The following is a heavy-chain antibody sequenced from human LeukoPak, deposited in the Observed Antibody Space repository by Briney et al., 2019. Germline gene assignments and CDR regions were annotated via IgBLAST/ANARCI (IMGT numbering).Heavy chain of an antibody. CDR2: INSDGSST. V-gene: IGHV3-74*01. CDR1: GFTFSSYW. J-gene: IGHJ3*02. CDR3: AREQQLVWGRWAFDI. D-gene: IGHD6-13*01. Sequence: GGSLRLSCAASGFTFSSYWMHWVRQAPGKGLVWVSRINSDGSSTSYADSVKGRFTISRDNAKNTLYLQMNSLRDEDTAVYYCAREQQLVWGRWAFDIWGQGTMVTVS.